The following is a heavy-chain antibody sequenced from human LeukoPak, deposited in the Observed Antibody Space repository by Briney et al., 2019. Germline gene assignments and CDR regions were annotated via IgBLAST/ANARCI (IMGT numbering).Heavy chain of an antibody. V-gene: IGHV4-34*01. J-gene: IGHJ5*02. CDR2: INHSGST. CDR3: ARGRRRYCSGGSCYGGWFDP. D-gene: IGHD2-15*01. Sequence: SSETLYLTCAVYGGSFSGYYWSWIRQPPGKGLEWIGEINHSGSTNYNPSLKSRVTISVDTSKNQFSLKLSSVTAADTAVYYCARGRRRYCSGGSCYGGWFDPWGQGTLVTVSS. CDR1: GGSFSGYY.